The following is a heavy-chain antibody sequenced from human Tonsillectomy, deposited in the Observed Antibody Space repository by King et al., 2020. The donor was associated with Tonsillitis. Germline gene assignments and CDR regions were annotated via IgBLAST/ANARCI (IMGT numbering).Heavy chain of an antibody. CDR3: VRVRCHSDSRYDP. V-gene: IGHV3-74*01. CDR1: GFTLSTSW. D-gene: IGHD4-11*01. Sequence: EVQLVESGGGLVQPGWSLRLSCAASGFTLSTSWMNWVRQGLGKGLVWVSRIGPDGSLSYADSVKGQFTISRDNAKNTLYLQMDSLRPEDTAVYYCVRVRCHSDSRYDPWGQGTLVTVSS. CDR2: IGPDGSL. J-gene: IGHJ5*02.